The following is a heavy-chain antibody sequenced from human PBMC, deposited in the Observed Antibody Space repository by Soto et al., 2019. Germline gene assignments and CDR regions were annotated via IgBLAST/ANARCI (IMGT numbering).Heavy chain of an antibody. CDR2: ISSSGSTI. CDR1: GFTFSDYY. V-gene: IGHV3-11*01. J-gene: IGHJ4*02. CDR3: ARDLYDFWSGYYMSFFGY. Sequence: GGSLRLSCAASGFTFSDYYMSWIRQAPGKGLEWVSYISSSGSTIYYADSVKGRFTISRDNAKNSLYLQMNSLRAEDTAVYYCARDLYDFWSGYYMSFFGYWGQGTLVTVSS. D-gene: IGHD3-3*01.